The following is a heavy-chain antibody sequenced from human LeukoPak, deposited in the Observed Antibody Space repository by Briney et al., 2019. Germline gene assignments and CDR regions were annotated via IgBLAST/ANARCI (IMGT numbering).Heavy chain of an antibody. Sequence: GGSLRLSCAASGFTFSNYAMSWVRQAPGKGLQWVSAISGSGGSTYYADSVKGRFTISRDNSKNTLYLQMNSLRAEDTAVYYCAKISGDYDSSGYYRDAFDIWGQGTMVTVSS. CDR3: AKISGDYDSSGYYRDAFDI. V-gene: IGHV3-23*01. D-gene: IGHD3-22*01. CDR2: ISGSGGST. CDR1: GFTFSNYA. J-gene: IGHJ3*02.